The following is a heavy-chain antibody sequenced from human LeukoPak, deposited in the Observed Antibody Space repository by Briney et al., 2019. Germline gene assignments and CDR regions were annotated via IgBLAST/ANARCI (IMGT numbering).Heavy chain of an antibody. CDR2: IHHSVGI. V-gene: IGHV4-4*02. Sequence: SETLSLTCAVSGGFISSGNWWGWFRQPPGKGLEWIGEIHHSVGINYNPSLKSRIAISMDKSKNHFSLDVTSITAADTAMYYCARKGPVTIADYWGRGTLVTVSS. CDR3: ARKGPVTIADY. CDR1: GGFISSGNW. D-gene: IGHD4-11*01. J-gene: IGHJ4*02.